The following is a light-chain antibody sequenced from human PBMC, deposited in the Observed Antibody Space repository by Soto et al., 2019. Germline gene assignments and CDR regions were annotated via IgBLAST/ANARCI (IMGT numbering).Light chain of an antibody. Sequence: QSALTQPASVSGSPGQSITVSCTGTSSDVGSYNLVSWYQQHPGKAPKLMIYEASKRPSGVSNRFSGSKSGNKASLTISGLQADDEADYHCSSYAGGSTVIFGGGTKLTVL. CDR2: EAS. V-gene: IGLV2-23*01. J-gene: IGLJ2*01. CDR3: SSYAGGSTVI. CDR1: SSDVGSYNL.